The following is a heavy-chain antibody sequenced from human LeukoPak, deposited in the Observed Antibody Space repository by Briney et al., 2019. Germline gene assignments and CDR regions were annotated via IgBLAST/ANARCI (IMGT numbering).Heavy chain of an antibody. J-gene: IGHJ4*02. Sequence: GGSLRLSCAASGFTFSSYGMHWVRQAPGKGLDWVAFIRYDGSNKYYADSVKGRFTISRDNSKNTLYLQMNSLRAEDTAVYYCAKDPGSDRYFDYWGQGTLVTVSS. CDR1: GFTFSSYG. CDR2: IRYDGSNK. CDR3: AKDPGSDRYFDY. D-gene: IGHD3-10*01. V-gene: IGHV3-30*02.